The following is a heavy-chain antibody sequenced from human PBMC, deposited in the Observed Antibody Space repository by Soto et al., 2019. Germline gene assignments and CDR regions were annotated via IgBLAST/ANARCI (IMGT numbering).Heavy chain of an antibody. CDR2: ISSSGSTI. D-gene: IGHD6-19*01. V-gene: IGHV3-11*01. CDR3: ARDQVAVAGDAFDI. J-gene: IGHJ3*02. Sequence: PVGSLRLSCAASGFTFSDYYMSWIRQAPGKGLEWVSYISSSGSTIYYADSVKGRFTISRDNAKNSLYLQMNSLRAEDTAVYYCARDQVAVAGDAFDIWGQGTMVTVSS. CDR1: GFTFSDYY.